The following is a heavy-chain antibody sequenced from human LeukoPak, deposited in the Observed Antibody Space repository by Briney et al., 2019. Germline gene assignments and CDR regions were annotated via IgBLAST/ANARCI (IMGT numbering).Heavy chain of an antibody. CDR1: GGSISSRY. D-gene: IGHD3-16*02. V-gene: IGHV4-31*03. Sequence: SETLSLTCTLSGGSISSRYWSWIRQHPGKGLEWIGYIYYSGSTYYNPSLKSRVTISVDTSKNQFSLKLSSVTAADTAVYYCARVVVRVFDYWGQGTLVTVSS. CDR2: IYYSGST. J-gene: IGHJ4*02. CDR3: ARVVVRVFDY.